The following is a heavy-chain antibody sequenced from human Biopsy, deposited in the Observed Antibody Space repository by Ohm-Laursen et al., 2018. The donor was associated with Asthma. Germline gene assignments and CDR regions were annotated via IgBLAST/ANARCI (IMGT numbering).Heavy chain of an antibody. J-gene: IGHJ6*02. D-gene: IGHD3-9*01. Sequence: SDTLSLTCAVSGASINSGGYSWNWIRQPPREGLGLISYPFHQGATSYNPSLKSRVTISVDRSQRQFSLKVNSVTAADTAVYYCARMNTLIQAANYFSYAMDVWGQGTTVTVSS. CDR1: GASINSGGYS. CDR3: ARMNTLIQAANYFSYAMDV. V-gene: IGHV4-30-2*01. CDR2: PFHQGAT.